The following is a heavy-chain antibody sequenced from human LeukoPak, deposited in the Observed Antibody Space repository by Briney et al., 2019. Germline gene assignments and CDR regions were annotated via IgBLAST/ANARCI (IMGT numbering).Heavy chain of an antibody. V-gene: IGHV5-51*01. D-gene: IGHD5-24*01. CDR1: GYTFTSHW. J-gene: IGHJ5*02. Sequence: GESLKISCKGPGYTFTSHWIVWVRQMPGKGLEWIGIIYPDDSDTIYRPSFQGQVTISADKSISTAYLQWSSLKASDTAMYYCARRALDGYVDTWGQGTLVTVSS. CDR2: IYPDDSDT. CDR3: ARRALDGYVDT.